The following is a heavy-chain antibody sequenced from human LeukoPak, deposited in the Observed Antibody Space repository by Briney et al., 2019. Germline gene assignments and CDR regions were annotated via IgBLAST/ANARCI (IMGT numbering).Heavy chain of an antibody. V-gene: IGHV3-43*02. Sequence: GGSLRLSCAPSGFTFDDYAMHWVRHPPGKGLEWVSLISGDGGSTYYADSVKGRFTISRDNSKNSLYLQMNSLRTEDTALYYCAKSQRFSSTPAIDCWGQGILVSV. J-gene: IGHJ4*02. D-gene: IGHD2-15*01. CDR1: GFTFDDYA. CDR2: ISGDGGST. CDR3: AKSQRFSSTPAIDC.